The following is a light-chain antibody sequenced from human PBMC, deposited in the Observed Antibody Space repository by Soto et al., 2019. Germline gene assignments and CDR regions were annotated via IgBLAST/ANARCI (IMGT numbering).Light chain of an antibody. CDR1: QSASSSY. CDR2: GAS. Sequence: EIVLTQSPGTLSLSAGEKATLSCRASQSASSSYLAWYQQKPGQAPRLLIYGASSRATGILDRFSGSGSGTDFTLTINRLEPEDFAVYYCQQYGTSRAFGQGTKVDIK. V-gene: IGKV3-20*01. CDR3: QQYGTSRA. J-gene: IGKJ1*01.